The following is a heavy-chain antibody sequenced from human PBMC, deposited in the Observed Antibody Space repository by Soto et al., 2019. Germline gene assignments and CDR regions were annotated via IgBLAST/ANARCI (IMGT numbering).Heavy chain of an antibody. CDR1: GYGFADHY. CDR3: ARTTMAAASSYHH. CDR2: VNPSGGST. V-gene: IGHV1-46*01. Sequence: ASVQVSCKASGYGFADHYLHWERQAPGQGPERMGVVNPSGGSTTYAQNFHGRVNMTSDTPPRTVYMEQRSLSYDAHAVHYRARTTMAAASSYHHSCQGTMVTVSS. D-gene: IGHD6-13*01. J-gene: IGHJ1*01.